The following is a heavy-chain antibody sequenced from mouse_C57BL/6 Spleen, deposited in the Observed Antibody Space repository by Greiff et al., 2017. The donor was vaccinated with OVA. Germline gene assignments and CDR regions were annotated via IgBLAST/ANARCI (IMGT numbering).Heavy chain of an antibody. D-gene: IGHD1-1*01. CDR2: IYPGSGNT. Sequence: GQGLEWIARIYPGSGNTYYNEKFKGKATLTAEKSSSTAYMQLSSLTSEDSAVYFCAREGITTVVASPFDYWGQGTTLTVSS. V-gene: IGHV1-76*01. CDR3: AREGITTVVASPFDY. J-gene: IGHJ2*01.